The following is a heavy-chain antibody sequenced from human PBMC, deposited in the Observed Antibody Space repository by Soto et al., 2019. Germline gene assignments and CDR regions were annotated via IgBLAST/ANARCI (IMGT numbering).Heavy chain of an antibody. CDR1: GYTFTSYD. V-gene: IGHV1-2*04. D-gene: IGHD6-13*01. CDR3: ARANIAAACSPHYYYYYGKDV. J-gene: IGHJ6*02. CDR2: MNPNSGGT. Sequence: GASVKVSCKASGYTFTSYDINWVRQATGQGLEWMGWMNPNSGGTNYAQKFQGWVTMTRDTSISTAYMELSRLRSDDTAVYYCARANIAAACSPHYYYYYGKDVWGQGTTVTVSS.